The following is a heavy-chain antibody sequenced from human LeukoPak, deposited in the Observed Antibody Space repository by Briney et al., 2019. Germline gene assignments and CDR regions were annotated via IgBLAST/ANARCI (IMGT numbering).Heavy chain of an antibody. Sequence: GGSLRLSCAASGFTVSSNYMSWVRQAPGKGLEWVSVIYSGGSTYYADSVKGRFTISRDNSKNTLYLQMNSLRVEDTAVYYCARDTSIAVRGYYYYYMDVWGKGTTVTVSS. CDR1: GFTVSSNY. V-gene: IGHV3-66*02. CDR2: IYSGGST. D-gene: IGHD6-6*01. J-gene: IGHJ6*03. CDR3: ARDTSIAVRGYYYYYMDV.